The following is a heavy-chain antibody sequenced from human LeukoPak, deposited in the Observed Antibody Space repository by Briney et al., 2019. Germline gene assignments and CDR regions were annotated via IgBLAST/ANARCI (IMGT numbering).Heavy chain of an antibody. Sequence: GGSLRLSCAVSGLTVSSNCMSWVRQAPGKGLEWVSVICSGGNTYYADSVKGRFTISRDNSKNTLYLQMNNLRAEDTAVYYCARGGGYYAIDYWGQGTLVTVSS. V-gene: IGHV3-53*01. CDR3: ARGGGYYAIDY. CDR1: GLTVSSNC. D-gene: IGHD1-26*01. CDR2: ICSGGNT. J-gene: IGHJ4*02.